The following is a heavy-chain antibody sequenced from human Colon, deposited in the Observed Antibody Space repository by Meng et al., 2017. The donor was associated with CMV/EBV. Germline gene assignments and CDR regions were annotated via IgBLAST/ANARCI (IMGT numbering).Heavy chain of an antibody. CDR2: IYYSGST. CDR3: ARGIVY. J-gene: IGHJ4*02. Sequence: SETLSLTCTVSGASISTSSYFWGWVRQPPGKGLEWIATIYYSGSTYYNPSLKSRVTISVDTSKNQFSLKLSSVTAADTAVYYCARGIVYWGQGTLVTVSS. CDR1: GASISTSSYF. V-gene: IGHV4-39*07.